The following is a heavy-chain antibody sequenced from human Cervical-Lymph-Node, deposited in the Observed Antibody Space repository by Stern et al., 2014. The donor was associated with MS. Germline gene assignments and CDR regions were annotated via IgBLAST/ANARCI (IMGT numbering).Heavy chain of an antibody. Sequence: VQLDESGSELKKPGASVKVSCKGSGYTFTNYAMTWVRQAPGQGLEWMGWINPNTGNPTYAQGFTGRFVFSLDTSVSTAYLQISGLRAEDSAIYYCARDLNSWAYWGQGTLVTVSS. V-gene: IGHV7-4-1*02. CDR1: GYTFTNYA. J-gene: IGHJ4*02. CDR2: INPNTGNP. CDR3: ARDLNSWAY. D-gene: IGHD1-1*01.